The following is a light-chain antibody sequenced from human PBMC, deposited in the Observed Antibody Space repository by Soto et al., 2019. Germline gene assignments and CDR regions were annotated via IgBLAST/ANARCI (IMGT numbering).Light chain of an antibody. CDR1: SSDVGGYNH. V-gene: IGLV2-14*01. CDR2: EVS. Sequence: QSVLTQPASVSGSPGQSITISYTGTSSDVGGYNHVAWYQQYPGKAPKLIIFEVSDRPSGISNRFSGSKSANTASLSISGLQAEDEADYYCSSYKRGATLVFGGGTQLTVL. J-gene: IGLJ7*01. CDR3: SSYKRGATLV.